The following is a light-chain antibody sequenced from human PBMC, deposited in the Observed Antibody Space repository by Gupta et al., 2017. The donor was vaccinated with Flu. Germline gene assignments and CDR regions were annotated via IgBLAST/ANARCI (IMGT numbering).Light chain of an antibody. V-gene: IGKV1-8*01. J-gene: IGKJ3*01. Sequence: AIRMTQSPSSFSASTGDRVTITCRASQGISSYLAWYQQKPGKAPKLLIYAASTLQSGVPSGFSGSGSGTDFTLTISCLQSEDFATYYWQQYYSYPPSFGPGTKVDIK. CDR1: QGISSY. CDR3: QQYYSYPPS. CDR2: AAS.